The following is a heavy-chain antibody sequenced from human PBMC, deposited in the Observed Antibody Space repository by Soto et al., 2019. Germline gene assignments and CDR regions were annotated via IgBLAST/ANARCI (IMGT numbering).Heavy chain of an antibody. V-gene: IGHV5-51*01. Sequence: PGESLKISCKGSGYRFTSCWIGWVRQMPGKGLEWMGIIYPGDSDSRYSPSFQGQVTISVDKSINTAYLQWSSLKASDSAMYYCARLYGDGNWFDFWGQGTLVTVSS. D-gene: IGHD4-17*01. CDR1: GYRFTSCW. CDR3: ARLYGDGNWFDF. J-gene: IGHJ5*01. CDR2: IYPGDSDS.